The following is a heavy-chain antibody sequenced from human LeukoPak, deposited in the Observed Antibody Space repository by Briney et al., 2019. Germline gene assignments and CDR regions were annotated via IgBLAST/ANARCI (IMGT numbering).Heavy chain of an antibody. CDR1: GFTFSSYS. CDR2: ISSSSSYI. Sequence: PGGSLRLSCAASGFTFSSYSMNWVRQAPGKGLEGVSSISSSSSYIYYADSVNGRFTISRDNAKNSLYMQMNSLRAEDTAVYYCAKDRIVGATRPGYFQHWGQGTLVTVSS. V-gene: IGHV3-21*04. CDR3: AKDRIVGATRPGYFQH. D-gene: IGHD1-26*01. J-gene: IGHJ1*01.